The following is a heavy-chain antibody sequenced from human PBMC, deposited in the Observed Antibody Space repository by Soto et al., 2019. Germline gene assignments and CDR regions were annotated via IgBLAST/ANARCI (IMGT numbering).Heavy chain of an antibody. CDR3: VRIREELLWPNWFDP. J-gene: IGHJ5*02. CDR2: IYPGDSDT. CDR1: GYSFSNYY. D-gene: IGHD3-10*01. V-gene: IGHV5-51*01. Sequence: GESLKISCKGSGYSFSNYYIGWVRQMPGKGLEWMAIIYPGDSDTKYSSSFQGQVTISADKSISTAYLQWSSLKASDTAMYYCVRIREELLWPNWFDPWAREPRSPSPQ.